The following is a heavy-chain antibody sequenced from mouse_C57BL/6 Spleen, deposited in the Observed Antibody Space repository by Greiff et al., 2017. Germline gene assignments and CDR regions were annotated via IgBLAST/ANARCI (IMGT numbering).Heavy chain of an antibody. Sequence: EVQRVESGPGMVKPSQSLSLTCTVTGYSITSGYDWHWIRHFPGNKLEWMGYISYSGSTNYNPSLKSRISITHDTSKNHFFLKLNSVTTEDTATYYCARDNDYDYFDYWGQGTTLTVSS. CDR1: GYSITSGYD. CDR3: ARDNDYDYFDY. CDR2: ISYSGST. V-gene: IGHV3-1*01. J-gene: IGHJ2*01. D-gene: IGHD2-4*01.